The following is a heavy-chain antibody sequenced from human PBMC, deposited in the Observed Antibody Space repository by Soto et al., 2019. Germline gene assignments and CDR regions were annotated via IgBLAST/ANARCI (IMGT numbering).Heavy chain of an antibody. CDR2: ISYDGSNK. CDR1: GFTFSSYG. V-gene: IGHV3-30*18. Sequence: GGSLRLSCAASGFTFSSYGMHWVRQAPGKGLEWVAVISYDGSNKYYADSVKGRFTISRDNSKNTLYLQMNSLRAEDTAVYYCAKMALYDFWSGYYKAHDYWGQGTLVTVSS. CDR3: AKMALYDFWSGYYKAHDY. D-gene: IGHD3-3*01. J-gene: IGHJ4*02.